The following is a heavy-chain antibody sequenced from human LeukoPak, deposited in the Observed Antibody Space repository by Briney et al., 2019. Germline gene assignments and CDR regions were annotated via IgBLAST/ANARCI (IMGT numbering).Heavy chain of an antibody. CDR2: IYYSGST. CDR1: GGSISRSSYY. Sequence: SETLSLTCTVSGGSISRSSYYWVWIRQPPGKGLEWIGNIYYSGSTYYNPSLQSRVTISIDTSKNQFSLKLSSVTASDTAVYYCARHRSGWNRDFDYWGQGALVTVSS. J-gene: IGHJ4*02. V-gene: IGHV4-39*01. CDR3: ARHRSGWNRDFDY. D-gene: IGHD6-19*01.